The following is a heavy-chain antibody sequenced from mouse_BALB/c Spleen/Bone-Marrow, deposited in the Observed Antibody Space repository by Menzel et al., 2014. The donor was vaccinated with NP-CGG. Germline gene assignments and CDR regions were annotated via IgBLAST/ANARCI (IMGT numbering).Heavy chain of an antibody. D-gene: IGHD2-3*01. CDR2: IDPENGDT. V-gene: IGHV14-4*02. J-gene: IGHJ3*01. Sequence: EVQRVESGAELVRPGASVKLSCTASGFNIKDYYMHWVKQRPEQGLEWIGWIDPENGDTEYAPKFQGKATMTADTSSNTAYLQLSSLTSEDTAVYYCNGGYYEAWFAYWGQGTLVTVSA. CDR3: NGGYYEAWFAY. CDR1: GFNIKDYY.